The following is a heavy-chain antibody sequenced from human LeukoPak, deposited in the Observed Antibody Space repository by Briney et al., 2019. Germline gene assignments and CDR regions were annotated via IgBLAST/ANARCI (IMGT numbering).Heavy chain of an antibody. V-gene: IGHV1-2*02. CDR2: INPDSDVT. CDR1: GYTFTSYY. Sequence: ASVKVSCKASGYTFTSYYMHWVRQAPGQGLEWMGWINPDSDVTSYAQKFKGRITMTRDTSISTVYVELSRLRSDDTAVYYCARSDSYTWFDPWGQGTLVTVSS. CDR3: ARSDSYTWFDP. D-gene: IGHD2-15*01. J-gene: IGHJ5*02.